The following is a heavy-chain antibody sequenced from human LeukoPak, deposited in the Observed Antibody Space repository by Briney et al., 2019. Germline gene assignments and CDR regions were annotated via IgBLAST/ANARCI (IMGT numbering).Heavy chain of an antibody. D-gene: IGHD3-10*01. CDR2: IYPGDSDT. CDR1: GYSFTSYW. J-gene: IGHJ4*02. CDR3: AXTGXGSGXXYNEDY. Sequence: GESLKISCKGSGYSFTSYWIGWVRQMPGKGLEWMGIIYPGDSDTRYSPSFQGQVTISADKSISTAYLQWSSLKASDTALDYWAXTGXGSGXXYNEDYXGQGTLVTVSS. V-gene: IGHV5-51*01.